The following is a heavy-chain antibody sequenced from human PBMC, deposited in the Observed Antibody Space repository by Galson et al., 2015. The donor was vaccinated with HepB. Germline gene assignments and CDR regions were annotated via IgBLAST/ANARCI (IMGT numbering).Heavy chain of an antibody. D-gene: IGHD6-13*01. Sequence: SLRLSCAASGFTFSSYGMHWVRQAPGKGLEWVAVIWYDGSNKYYADSVKGRFTISRDNSKNTLYLQMNSLRAEDTAVYYCARESHPWRQQLVHPFDYWGQGTLVTVSS. V-gene: IGHV3-33*08. CDR3: ARESHPWRQQLVHPFDY. CDR2: IWYDGSNK. J-gene: IGHJ4*02. CDR1: GFTFSSYG.